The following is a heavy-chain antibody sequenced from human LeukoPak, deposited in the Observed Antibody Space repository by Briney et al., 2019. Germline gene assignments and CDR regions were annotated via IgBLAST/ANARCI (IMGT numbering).Heavy chain of an antibody. J-gene: IGHJ6*02. Sequence: PGESLKISCKGSGYSFTSYWIGWVRQMPGKGLEWMGIIYPGDSDTRYSPSFQGQVTISADKSISTAYLQWSSLKASDTAMYYCARTRYFDWLIHYYNGMDVWGQGTTVTVSS. CDR3: ARTRYFDWLIHYYNGMDV. D-gene: IGHD3-9*01. CDR2: IYPGDSDT. V-gene: IGHV5-51*01. CDR1: GYSFTSYW.